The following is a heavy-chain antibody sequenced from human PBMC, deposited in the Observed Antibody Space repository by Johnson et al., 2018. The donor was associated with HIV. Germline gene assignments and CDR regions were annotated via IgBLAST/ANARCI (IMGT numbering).Heavy chain of an antibody. J-gene: IGHJ3*02. CDR3: AKDLSGYSYGYGAFDM. V-gene: IGHV3-15*01. D-gene: IGHD5-18*01. CDR1: GFTFNDAW. Sequence: VLLVESGGDLVKPGGSLRLSCAASGFTFNDAWMNWVRQVPGKGLEWVGRIKSNTDGGTTDYAVPVKGRFTISRDNSKNTLYLQMNSLRAEDTAVYYCAKDLSGYSYGYGAFDMWGQWTMVTVSS. CDR2: IKSNTDGGTT.